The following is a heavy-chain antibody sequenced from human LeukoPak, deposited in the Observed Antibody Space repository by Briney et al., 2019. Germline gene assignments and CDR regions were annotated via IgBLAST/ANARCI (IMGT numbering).Heavy chain of an antibody. CDR1: GGSFSGYY. Sequence: SETLSLTCAVYGGSFSGYYWSWIRQPPGKGLEWIGEINHSGSTNYNPSLKSRVTISVDTSKNQFSLKLTSVTAADTAMYYCARDPSISMVRGVAQANSFDPWGQGTLVTVSS. J-gene: IGHJ5*02. D-gene: IGHD3-10*01. V-gene: IGHV4-34*01. CDR3: ARDPSISMVRGVAQANSFDP. CDR2: INHSGST.